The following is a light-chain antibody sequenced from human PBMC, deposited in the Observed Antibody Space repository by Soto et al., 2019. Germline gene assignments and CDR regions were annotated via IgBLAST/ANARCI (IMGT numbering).Light chain of an antibody. CDR1: QSISSW. V-gene: IGKV1-5*01. CDR3: QQYNTYSSPT. Sequence: PSTLSGYVGNRVTITCLASQSISSWLAWYQQKLGRAPRLLIYDASSLESGVPSRFSGSGYGTEFTLTISSLQPDDFATYYCQQYNTYSSPTFGGGTKVDI. CDR2: DAS. J-gene: IGKJ4*01.